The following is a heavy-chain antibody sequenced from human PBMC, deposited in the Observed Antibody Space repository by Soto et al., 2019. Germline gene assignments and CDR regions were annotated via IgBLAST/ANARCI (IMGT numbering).Heavy chain of an antibody. V-gene: IGHV1-58*01. CDR3: AAGGSEITIFGVVINPRYVYYYGMDV. CDR1: GSTFTSSA. J-gene: IGHJ6*02. Sequence: SVKVSCKASGSTFTSSAVQWVRQARGQRLEWIGWIVVGSGNTNYAQKFQERVTITRDMSTSTAYMELSSLRSEDTAVYYCAAGGSEITIFGVVINPRYVYYYGMDVWGQGTTVTVSS. D-gene: IGHD3-3*01. CDR2: IVVGSGNT.